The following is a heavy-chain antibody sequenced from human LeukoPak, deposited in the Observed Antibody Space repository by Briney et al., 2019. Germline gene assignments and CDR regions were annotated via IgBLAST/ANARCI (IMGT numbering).Heavy chain of an antibody. CDR2: ISWNSGSI. Sequence: PGGSLRLSCAASGFTFDDYAMHWVRQAPGKGLEWASGISWNSGSIGYADSVKGRFTISRDNAKNSLYLQMNSLRAEDTALYYCAKDTYSSSLTGFDYWGQGTLVTVSS. CDR3: AKDTYSSSLTGFDY. J-gene: IGHJ4*02. CDR1: GFTFDDYA. V-gene: IGHV3-9*01. D-gene: IGHD6-6*01.